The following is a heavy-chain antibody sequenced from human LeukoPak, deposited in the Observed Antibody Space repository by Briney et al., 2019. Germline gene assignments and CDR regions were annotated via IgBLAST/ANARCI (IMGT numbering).Heavy chain of an antibody. CDR2: VNGEGGST. D-gene: IGHD6-13*01. CDR1: GFTFSRYW. V-gene: IGHV3-74*01. J-gene: IGHJ4*02. Sequence: GGSLRLSCAASGFTFSRYWMHWVRQAPGEGLVWVSNVNGEGGSTNYADSVKGRFTVSRDNAKNTLYLQVNNLRAEDTAVYYCARGPSSNWSGLDFWGQGTLLTVSS. CDR3: ARGPSSNWSGLDF.